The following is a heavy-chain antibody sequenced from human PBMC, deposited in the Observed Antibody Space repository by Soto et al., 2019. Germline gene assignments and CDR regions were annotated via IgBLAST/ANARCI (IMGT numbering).Heavy chain of an antibody. CDR3: ARGEYGSSWPSFDY. J-gene: IGHJ4*02. CDR2: IYYSGST. D-gene: IGHD6-13*01. CDR1: GGSISSSSYY. Sequence: PSETLSLTCTVSGGSISSSSYYWGWIRQPPGKGLEWIGSIYYSGSTYYNPSLKSRVTISVDTSKNQFSLKLSSVTAADTAVYYCARGEYGSSWPSFDYTGQGTPVTVSS. V-gene: IGHV4-39*01.